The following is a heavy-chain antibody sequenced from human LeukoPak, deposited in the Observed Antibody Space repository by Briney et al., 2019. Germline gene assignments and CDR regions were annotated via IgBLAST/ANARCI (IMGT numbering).Heavy chain of an antibody. CDR1: GFTFRSSW. V-gene: IGHV4-59*12. Sequence: GSLRLSCAASGFTFRSSWMSWIRQPPGKGLEWIGYIYYSGSTNYNPSLKSRLTISVDTSKNQFSLKLSSVTAADTAVYYCARVPVAAFHYYYYYYMDVWGKGTTVTVSS. D-gene: IGHD2-15*01. J-gene: IGHJ6*03. CDR3: ARVPVAAFHYYYYYYMDV. CDR2: IYYSGST.